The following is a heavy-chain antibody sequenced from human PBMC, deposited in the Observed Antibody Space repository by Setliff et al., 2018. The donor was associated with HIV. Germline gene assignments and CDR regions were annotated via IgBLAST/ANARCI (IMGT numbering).Heavy chain of an antibody. V-gene: IGHV4-38-2*01. Sequence: LSLTCAVSGYSISSGYYWGWIRQPPGKGLEWIGSIYHSGNTYYMPSLQSRVTISVDMSKNQFSLNLNSVTAADTAVYYCARGQGCGGGCHYAFEMWGQGTMVTVSS. CDR3: ARGQGCGGGCHYAFEM. CDR2: IYHSGNT. D-gene: IGHD2-21*02. J-gene: IGHJ3*02. CDR1: GYSISSGYY.